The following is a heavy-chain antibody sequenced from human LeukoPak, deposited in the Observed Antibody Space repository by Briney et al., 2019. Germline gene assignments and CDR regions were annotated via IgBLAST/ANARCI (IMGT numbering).Heavy chain of an antibody. CDR1: GGTSSSYA. J-gene: IGHJ5*02. V-gene: IGHV1-69*05. D-gene: IGHD3-22*01. CDR2: IIPIFGTA. CDR3: ARARRVTMIVVVEGDWFDP. Sequence: SVKVSCKASGGTSSSYAISWVRQAPGQGLEWMGRIIPIFGTANYAQKFQGRVTITTDESTSTAYMELSSLRSEDTAVYYCARARRVTMIVVVEGDWFDPWGQGTLVTVSS.